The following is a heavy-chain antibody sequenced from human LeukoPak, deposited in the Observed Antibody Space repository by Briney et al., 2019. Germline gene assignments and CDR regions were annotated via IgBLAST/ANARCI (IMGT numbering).Heavy chain of an antibody. D-gene: IGHD3-10*02. CDR2: ISGSGGIT. CDR1: GFTFSSYA. V-gene: IGHV3-23*01. Sequence: GGSLRLSCAASGFTFSSYAMSWVRQAPGKGLEWVSAISGSGGITNYADSVKGRFTISRDNSKNTLYLQMNSLRAEDTAVYYCAKDQVVFGELSYYFDYWGQGTLVTVSS. CDR3: AKDQVVFGELSYYFDY. J-gene: IGHJ4*02.